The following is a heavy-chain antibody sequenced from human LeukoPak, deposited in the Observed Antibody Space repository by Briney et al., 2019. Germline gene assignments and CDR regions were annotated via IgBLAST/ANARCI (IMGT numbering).Heavy chain of an antibody. CDR3: ARMGGGYNWFDP. V-gene: IGHV4-59*01. CDR2: IYDSGST. J-gene: IGHJ5*02. D-gene: IGHD3-16*01. CDR1: TGSISTYY. Sequence: SETLSLTCTVSTGSISTYYWSWIRQSPGKGLEWIGNIYDSGSTNYNPSLKSRVSISLGTSKNHFSLKLSSVTAADTAVYYCARMGGGYNWFDPWGQGTLVTVSS.